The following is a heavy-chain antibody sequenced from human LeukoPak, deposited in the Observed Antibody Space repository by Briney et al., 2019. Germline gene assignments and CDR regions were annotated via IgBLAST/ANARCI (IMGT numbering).Heavy chain of an antibody. CDR3: ARGTAAAGAAFDY. V-gene: IGHV4-39*07. J-gene: IGHJ4*02. CDR1: GGSISSSSYY. D-gene: IGHD6-13*01. Sequence: SENLSLTCTVSGGSISSSSYYWGWIRQPPGKGLEWIGEINHSGSTNYNPSLKSRVTISVDTSKNQFSLKLSSVTAADTAVYYCARGTAAAGAAFDYWGQGTLVTVSS. CDR2: INHSGST.